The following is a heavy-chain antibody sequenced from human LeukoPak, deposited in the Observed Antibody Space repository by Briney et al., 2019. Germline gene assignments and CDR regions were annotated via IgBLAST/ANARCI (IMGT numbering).Heavy chain of an antibody. V-gene: IGHV4-61*02. CDR3: ARDTVLRLNSGSLEV. CDR2: IYTSGST. CDR1: GGSISSGGYY. Sequence: TLSLTCTVSGGSISSGGYYWSWIRQPAGKGLEWIGRIYTSGSTNYNPSLKSRVTISVDTSKNQFSLKLSSVTAADTAVYYCARDTVLRLNSGSLEVWGQGTLVTVSS. J-gene: IGHJ4*02. D-gene: IGHD3-10*01.